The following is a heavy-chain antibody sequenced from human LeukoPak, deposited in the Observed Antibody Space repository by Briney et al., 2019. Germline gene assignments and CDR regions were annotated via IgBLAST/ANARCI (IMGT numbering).Heavy chain of an antibody. D-gene: IGHD7-27*01. J-gene: IGHJ4*02. CDR2: IIPIFGTA. Sequence: SVKVSCKASGGTFSSYAISWVRQAPGQRLEWMGRIIPIFGTANYAQKFQGRVTITTDESTSTAYMELSSLRSEDTAVYYCAVTWPLGYYYFDYWGQGTLVTVSS. V-gene: IGHV1-69*05. CDR1: GGTFSSYA. CDR3: AVTWPLGYYYFDY.